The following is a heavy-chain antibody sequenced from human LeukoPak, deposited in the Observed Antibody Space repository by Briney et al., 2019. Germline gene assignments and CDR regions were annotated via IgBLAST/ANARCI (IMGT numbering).Heavy chain of an antibody. J-gene: IGHJ3*02. V-gene: IGHV3-30*02. Sequence: GGSLRLSCVASGFTFCSYAMSWVRQAPGKGLEWVAFIRYDGRNKYYVDSVKGRFTISRDNSKNSLYLQMNSLRVEDTAVYYCARVFRPSLTVFIIRGAFDIWGQGTMVTVSS. D-gene: IGHD3-3*01. CDR1: GFTFCSYA. CDR3: ARVFRPSLTVFIIRGAFDI. CDR2: IRYDGRNK.